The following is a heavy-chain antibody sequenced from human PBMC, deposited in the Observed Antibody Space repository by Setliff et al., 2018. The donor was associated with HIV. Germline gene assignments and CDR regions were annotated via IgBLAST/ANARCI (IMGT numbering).Heavy chain of an antibody. CDR1: GVTFNYSF. CDR3: ARGADASGYFYREYFQH. Sequence: SVKVSCKASGVTFNYSFITWVRQAPGQGLEWIGGVVPTIHEATYAQKFQGRVTITADESATTVYMEMSGLTSEDTAIYYCARGADASGYFYREYFQHWGQGTLVTVSS. J-gene: IGHJ1*01. D-gene: IGHD3-22*01. CDR2: VVPTIHEA. V-gene: IGHV1-69*13.